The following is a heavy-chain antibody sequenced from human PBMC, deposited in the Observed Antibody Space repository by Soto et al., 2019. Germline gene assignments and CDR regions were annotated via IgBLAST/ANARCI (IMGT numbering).Heavy chain of an antibody. D-gene: IGHD6-13*01. J-gene: IGHJ5*02. Sequence: EVQLLESGGGLVQPGGSLRLSCAASGFTFSSYAMSWVRQAPGKGLEWVSAISGSGGSTYYADSVKGRFTISRDNSKNTLYQQMSSLRAEDTAVYYCAKDLYNSSWFNWFDPWGKGTLVTVSS. CDR2: ISGSGGST. CDR1: GFTFSSYA. V-gene: IGHV3-23*01. CDR3: AKDLYNSSWFNWFDP.